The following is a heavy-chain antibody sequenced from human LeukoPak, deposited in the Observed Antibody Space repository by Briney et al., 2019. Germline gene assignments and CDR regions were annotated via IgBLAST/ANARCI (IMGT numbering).Heavy chain of an antibody. D-gene: IGHD6-19*01. CDR2: IYSGGST. J-gene: IGHJ4*02. Sequence: PGGSLRLSCAASGFTVSINYTSWVRQAPGEWLEWVSVIYSGGSTYYADSVKGRFTISRDNSKNTLYLQRNSLRAEDTVVYYCARDLHRSSGWSFDYWGQGTLVTVSS. V-gene: IGHV3-53*01. CDR3: ARDLHRSSGWSFDY. CDR1: GFTVSINY.